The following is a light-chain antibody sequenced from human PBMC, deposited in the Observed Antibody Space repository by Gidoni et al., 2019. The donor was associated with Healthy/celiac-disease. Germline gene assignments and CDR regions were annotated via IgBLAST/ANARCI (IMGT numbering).Light chain of an antibody. CDR3: QQSYSTPPFT. J-gene: IGKJ3*01. V-gene: IGKV1-39*01. CDR1: QSISSF. CDR2: AAS. Sequence: DIQMTQSPSSLSASVGDRVTITCRASQSISSFLNWYQHKPGKAPQLLIFAASSLQSGVTSRFSGSGSGRDFTLTISSLQPEDFATYYCQQSYSTPPFTFGPGTQVDIK.